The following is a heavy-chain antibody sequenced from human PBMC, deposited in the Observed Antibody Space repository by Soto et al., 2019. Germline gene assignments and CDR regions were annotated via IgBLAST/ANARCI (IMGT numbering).Heavy chain of an antibody. CDR3: ASGHPPPVWSGSWGMDV. Sequence: LRLSCAASGFTVSSNYMSWVRQAPGKGLEWVSVIYSGGSTYYADSVKGRFTISRDNSKNTLYLQMNGLRAEDTAVYYCASGHPPPVWSGSWGMDVWGQGTTVTVSS. J-gene: IGHJ6*02. CDR1: GFTVSSNY. V-gene: IGHV3-53*01. CDR2: IYSGGST. D-gene: IGHD3-3*01.